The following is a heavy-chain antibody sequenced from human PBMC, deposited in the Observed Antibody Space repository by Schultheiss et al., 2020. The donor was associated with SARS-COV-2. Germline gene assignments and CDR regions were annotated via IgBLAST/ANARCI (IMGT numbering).Heavy chain of an antibody. CDR2: INHSGST. J-gene: IGHJ5*02. CDR1: GGSISGYY. D-gene: IGHD5-24*01. Sequence: SETLSLTCTVSGGSISGYYWSWIRQPPGKGLEWIGEINHSGSTNYNPSLKSRVTISVDTSKNQFSLKLSSVTAADTAVYYCARDATRGFDPWGQGTLVTVSS. V-gene: IGHV4-34*01. CDR3: ARDATRGFDP.